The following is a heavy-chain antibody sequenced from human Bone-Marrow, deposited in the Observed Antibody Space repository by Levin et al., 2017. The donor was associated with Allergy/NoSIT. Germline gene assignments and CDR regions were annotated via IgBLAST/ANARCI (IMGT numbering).Heavy chain of an antibody. D-gene: IGHD5-24*01. Sequence: SVKVSCKASGGTFSSYAISWVRQAPGQGLEWMGGIIPIFGTANYAQKFQGRVTITADESTSTAYMELSSLRSEDTAVYYCARVRGGGRRDGYNAHDAFDIWGQGTMVTVSS. V-gene: IGHV1-69*13. J-gene: IGHJ3*02. CDR3: ARVRGGGRRDGYNAHDAFDI. CDR1: GGTFSSYA. CDR2: IIPIFGTA.